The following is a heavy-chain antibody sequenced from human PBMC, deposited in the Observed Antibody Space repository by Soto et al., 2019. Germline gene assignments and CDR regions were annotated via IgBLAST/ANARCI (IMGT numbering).Heavy chain of an antibody. V-gene: IGHV3-30*18. CDR3: AKSAISSGYYARLDY. CDR1: GLNYRKYG. CDR2: LSLDGSKK. D-gene: IGHD3-22*01. J-gene: IGHJ4*02. Sequence: AMRGSFEVTGLNYRKYGMHLLRPAPCKVLEWVAVLSLDGSKKYYADSVKGRFTISRDNSNNMLYLQMNSQRDKDTAVYYCAKSAISSGYYARLDYRGQGAVVTVSS.